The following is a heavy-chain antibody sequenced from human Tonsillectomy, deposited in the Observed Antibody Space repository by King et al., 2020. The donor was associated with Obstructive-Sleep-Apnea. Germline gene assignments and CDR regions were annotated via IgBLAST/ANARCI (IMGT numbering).Heavy chain of an antibody. J-gene: IGHJ4*02. CDR3: ARDLGGGKLNFDY. D-gene: IGHD2-15*01. CDR2: ISAYNGTT. V-gene: IGHV1-18*04. Sequence: QLGHSGAEGKKPWASVKGSCKASGYTFTSYGISLVRQAPGQGVEGKGLISAYNGTTNYAQNLQGRVTMTTETSTSTAYSELRSLRSDDTAVYYCARDLGGGKLNFDYWGQGTLVTVSS. CDR1: GYTFTSYG.